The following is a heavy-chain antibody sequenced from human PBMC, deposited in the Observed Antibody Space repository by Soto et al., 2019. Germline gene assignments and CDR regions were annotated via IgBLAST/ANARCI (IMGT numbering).Heavy chain of an antibody. CDR3: ARDQEAGSFFPYYYGMDV. D-gene: IGHD6-13*01. Sequence: GGSLRLSCATSGFTFSSYEMNWVRQAPGKGLEWVSYISSSGSTIYYADSVKGRSTISRDNAKNSLYLQMDSLRAEDTAVYYCARDQEAGSFFPYYYGMDVWGQGTTVTVSS. CDR1: GFTFSSYE. J-gene: IGHJ6*02. CDR2: ISSSGSTI. V-gene: IGHV3-48*03.